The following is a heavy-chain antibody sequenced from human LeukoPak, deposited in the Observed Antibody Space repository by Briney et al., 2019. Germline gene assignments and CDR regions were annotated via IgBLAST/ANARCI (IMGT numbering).Heavy chain of an antibody. CDR1: GGSISSYY. Sequence: SETLSLTCTVSGGSISSYYWSWIRQPPGKGLEWIGYIYYSGSTNYNPSLKSRVTISVDTSKNQFSLKLSSVTAADTAVYYCARTVRFWKLEPSFDYWGQGTLVTVSS. D-gene: IGHD2-15*01. CDR3: ARTVRFWKLEPSFDY. V-gene: IGHV4-59*01. J-gene: IGHJ4*02. CDR2: IYYSGST.